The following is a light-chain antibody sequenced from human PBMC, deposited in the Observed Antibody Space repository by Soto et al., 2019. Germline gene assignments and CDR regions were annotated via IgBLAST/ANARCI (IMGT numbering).Light chain of an antibody. CDR1: QSVLYRSNNQNY. Sequence: DIVMTQSPDSLAVSLGERATINCKSSQSVLYRSNNQNYLTWYQQKPGQPPKLLIYWASTRESGVPDRFSGSGSGTDFTLTISSLQAEDVAVYYCQQYYSTPPTFGQGTKVDIK. CDR3: QQYYSTPPT. V-gene: IGKV4-1*01. CDR2: WAS. J-gene: IGKJ1*01.